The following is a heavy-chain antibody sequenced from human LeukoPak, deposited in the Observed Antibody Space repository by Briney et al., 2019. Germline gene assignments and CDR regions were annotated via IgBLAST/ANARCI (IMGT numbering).Heavy chain of an antibody. V-gene: IGHV3-33*01. J-gene: IGHJ6*03. CDR1: GFTFSSYG. D-gene: IGHD2-2*01. CDR2: IWYDGSNK. Sequence: GGSLRLSCAASGFTFSSYGMHWVRQAPGKGLEWVAVIWYDGSNKYYADSVKGRFTISRDNSKNTLYLQMNSLRAEDTAVYYCARGLRYCSSTSCHEYYMDVWGKGTTVTVSS. CDR3: ARGLRYCSSTSCHEYYMDV.